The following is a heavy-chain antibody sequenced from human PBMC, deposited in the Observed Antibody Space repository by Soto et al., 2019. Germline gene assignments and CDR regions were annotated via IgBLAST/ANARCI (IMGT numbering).Heavy chain of an antibody. Sequence: GASVKVSCKASGYTFTSYGISWVRQAPGQGLEWMGWISAYNGNTNYAQKLQGRVTMTTDTSTSTAYMELRSLRSDDTAVYYCASVSSMYYYDSSGQIGDYWGQGTLVTVSS. J-gene: IGHJ4*02. CDR3: ASVSSMYYYDSSGQIGDY. D-gene: IGHD3-22*01. CDR2: ISAYNGNT. V-gene: IGHV1-18*01. CDR1: GYTFTSYG.